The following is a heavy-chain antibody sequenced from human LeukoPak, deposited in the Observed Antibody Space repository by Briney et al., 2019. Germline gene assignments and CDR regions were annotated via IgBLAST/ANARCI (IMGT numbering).Heavy chain of an antibody. J-gene: IGHJ4*02. D-gene: IGHD5-24*01. CDR1: GGSISSGGYS. Sequence: SETLSLTCADSGGSISSGGYSWSWIRQPPGKGLEWIGYIYHSGSTYYNPSLKSRVTISVDRSRNQFSLKLSSVTAADTAVYYCARGRDSYRFFDYWGQGTLVTVSS. V-gene: IGHV4-30-2*01. CDR3: ARGRDSYRFFDY. CDR2: IYHSGST.